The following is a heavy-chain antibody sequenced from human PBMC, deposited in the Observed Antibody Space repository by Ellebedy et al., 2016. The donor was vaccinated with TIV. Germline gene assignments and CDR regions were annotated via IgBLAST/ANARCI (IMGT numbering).Heavy chain of an antibody. CDR2: IWYDGSNK. V-gene: IGHV3-33*01. CDR1: GFTFSSYG. D-gene: IGHD1-26*01. Sequence: GESLKISCAASGFTFSSYGMHWVRQAPGKGLEWVAVIWYDGSNKYYADSVKGRFTISRDNSQNTLYLQMNSLRAEDTAVYYCARHAVGEGATLEYWGQGTLVTDSS. J-gene: IGHJ4*02. CDR3: ARHAVGEGATLEY.